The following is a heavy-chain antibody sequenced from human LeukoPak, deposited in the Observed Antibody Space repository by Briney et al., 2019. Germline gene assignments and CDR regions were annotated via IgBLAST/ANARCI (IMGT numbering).Heavy chain of an antibody. D-gene: IGHD3-22*01. CDR2: IYYSGST. CDR3: AREGYYDSSGS. V-gene: IGHV4-59*12. J-gene: IGHJ5*02. Sequence: SETLSLTCTVSGGSISSYYWSWIRQPPGKGLEWIGYIYYSGSTNYNPSLKSRVTISVDTSKNQFSLKLSSATAADTAVYYCAREGYYDSSGSWGQGTLVTVSS. CDR1: GGSISSYY.